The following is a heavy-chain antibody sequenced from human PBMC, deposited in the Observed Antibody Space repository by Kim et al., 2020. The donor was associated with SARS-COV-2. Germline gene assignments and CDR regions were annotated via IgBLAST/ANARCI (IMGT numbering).Heavy chain of an antibody. D-gene: IGHD5-12*01. CDR3: AKAPSTIPWFDP. Sequence: YDAAAVKGRFTISRDKSKNTLYLQMNSLRAEDTAVYYCAKAPSTIPWFDPWGQGTLVTVSS. V-gene: IGHV3-23*01. J-gene: IGHJ5*02.